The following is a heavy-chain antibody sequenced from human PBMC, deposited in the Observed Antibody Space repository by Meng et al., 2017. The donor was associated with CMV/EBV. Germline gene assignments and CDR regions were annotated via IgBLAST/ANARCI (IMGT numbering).Heavy chain of an antibody. CDR2: IYYSGST. CDR1: GCSISSSSYY. J-gene: IGHJ4*02. D-gene: IGHD1-26*01. V-gene: IGHV4-39*07. Sequence: HLEASGPGLGRPSETLSLTCSVCGCSISSSSYYWGWIRQPPGKGLEWIGSIYYSGSTYYNPSLKSRVTISVDTSKNQFSLKLSSVTAADTAVYYCASIVGAQDYWGQGTLVTVSS. CDR3: ASIVGAQDY.